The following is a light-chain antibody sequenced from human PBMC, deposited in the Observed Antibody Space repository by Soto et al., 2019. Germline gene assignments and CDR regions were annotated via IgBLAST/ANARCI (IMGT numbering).Light chain of an antibody. CDR1: SSDVGGYNS. CDR3: CSYAGSYIHYV. CDR2: DVS. Sequence: QSALTHPRSVSGSPGQSVTVSCTGTSSDVGGYNSVSWYQQYPGEAPKLMIYDVSKRPSGVPDRFSGSKSGNTASLTISGLQADDEADYYCCSYAGSYIHYVFGIGTKVTVL. V-gene: IGLV2-11*01. J-gene: IGLJ1*01.